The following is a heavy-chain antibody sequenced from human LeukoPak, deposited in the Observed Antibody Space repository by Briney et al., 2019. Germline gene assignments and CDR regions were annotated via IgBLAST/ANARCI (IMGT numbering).Heavy chain of an antibody. D-gene: IGHD3-22*01. CDR2: INWNGGST. J-gene: IGHJ4*02. CDR1: GFTFSSYG. V-gene: IGHV3-20*04. CDR3: ARFEYYYDSSGYSY. Sequence: PGGSLRLSCAASGFTFSSYGMHWVRQAPGKGLEWVSGINWNGGSTGYADSVKGRFTISRDNAKNSLYLQMNSLRAEDTALYYCARFEYYYDSSGYSYWGQGTLVTVSS.